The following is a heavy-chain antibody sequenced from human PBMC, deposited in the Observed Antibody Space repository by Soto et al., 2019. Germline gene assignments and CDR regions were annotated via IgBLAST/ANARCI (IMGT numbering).Heavy chain of an antibody. J-gene: IGHJ4*02. V-gene: IGHV1-69*06. CDR1: GGTFSSNA. CDR2: IIPIYASP. D-gene: IGHD3-9*01. CDR3: AVTVTGSRSPLAH. Sequence: QVQLVQSGAEVKKPGSSVRVSCKASGGTFSSNAIGWVRQAPGQGLEWMGGIIPIYASPNYAQNFQGRVTVTADKATSTAYLELSRLKFADSAIYYCAVTVTGSRSPLAHWGRGTLVIVSS.